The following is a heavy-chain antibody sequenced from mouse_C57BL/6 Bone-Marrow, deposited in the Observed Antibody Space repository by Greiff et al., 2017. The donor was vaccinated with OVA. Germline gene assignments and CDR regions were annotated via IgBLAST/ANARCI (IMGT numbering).Heavy chain of an antibody. Sequence: EVKLQESGAELVRPGASVKLSCTASGFNIKDDYMHWVKQRPEQGLEWIGWIDPENGDTEYASKFQGKATITADTSSNTAYLQLSSLTSEDTAVYYCTTRKSAMDYWGQGTSVTVSS. CDR1: GFNIKDDY. V-gene: IGHV14-4*01. J-gene: IGHJ4*01. CDR2: IDPENGDT. CDR3: TTRKSAMDY.